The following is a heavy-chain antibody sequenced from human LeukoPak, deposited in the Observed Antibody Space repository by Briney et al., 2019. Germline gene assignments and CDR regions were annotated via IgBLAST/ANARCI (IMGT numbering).Heavy chain of an antibody. J-gene: IGHJ4*02. D-gene: IGHD6-19*01. Sequence: SQTLSLTCAISGGSVSSDSAAWNWIRQSPSRGLEWLRRTYYRSKWYNDYAISVKSRITINPDTSKNQLSLQLNSVPPEDTAVYYCARDSEAYSSGWYYHDYWGQGALVTVSS. CDR1: GGSVSSDSAA. V-gene: IGHV6-1*01. CDR2: TYYRSKWYN. CDR3: ARDSEAYSSGWYYHDY.